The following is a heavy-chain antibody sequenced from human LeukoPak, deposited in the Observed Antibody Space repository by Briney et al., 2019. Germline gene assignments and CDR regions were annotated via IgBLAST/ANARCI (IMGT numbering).Heavy chain of an antibody. D-gene: IGHD3-10*01. Sequence: ASVKVSCKASGYTFTSYAMHWVRQAPGQRLEWMGWINAGNGNTKYSQKSQGRVTITRDTSASTAYMELSSLRSEDTAVYYCARITMVRGVIGYYFDYWGQGTLVTVSS. V-gene: IGHV1-3*01. CDR3: ARITMVRGVIGYYFDY. CDR1: GYTFTSYA. CDR2: INAGNGNT. J-gene: IGHJ4*02.